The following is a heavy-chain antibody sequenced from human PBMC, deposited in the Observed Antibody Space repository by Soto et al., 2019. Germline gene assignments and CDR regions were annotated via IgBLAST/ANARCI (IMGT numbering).Heavy chain of an antibody. CDR2: IWYDGSNK. CDR1: GFTFSSYG. Sequence: GGSLRLSCAASGFTFSSYGMHWVRQAPDKGLEWVAVIWYDGSNKYYADSVKGRFTISRDNSKNTLYLQMNSLRAEDTAVYYCARDRWIQLWSSLDYWGQGTLVTVSS. V-gene: IGHV3-33*01. J-gene: IGHJ4*02. D-gene: IGHD5-18*01. CDR3: ARDRWIQLWSSLDY.